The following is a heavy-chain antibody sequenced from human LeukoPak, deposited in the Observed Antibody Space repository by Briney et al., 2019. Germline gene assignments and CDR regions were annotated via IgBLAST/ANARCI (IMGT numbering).Heavy chain of an antibody. CDR3: AGMVTLRAHFDY. Sequence: SETLSLTCTVSGGSISSSSYYWGWIRHPPGKGLEWIGYIYTSGSTNYNPSLKSRVTISVDTSKNQFSLKLSSVTAADTAVYYCAGMVTLRAHFDYWGQGTLVTVSS. V-gene: IGHV4-61*05. CDR1: GGSISSSSYY. J-gene: IGHJ4*02. CDR2: IYTSGST. D-gene: IGHD5-18*01.